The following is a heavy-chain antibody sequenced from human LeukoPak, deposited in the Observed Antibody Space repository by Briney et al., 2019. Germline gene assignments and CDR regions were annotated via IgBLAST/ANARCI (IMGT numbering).Heavy chain of an antibody. V-gene: IGHV3-74*01. CDR2: INTDGSST. Sequence: GGSLRLSCAPSGFTFSCYWMHWVRHAPGKGLVWVSRINTDGSSTIYADSVKGRFTISIDNSKNTLYLQMHSLRAEDTAVYHCAKEGGIAAALDLWGQGTLVTVAS. CDR3: AKEGGIAAALDL. J-gene: IGHJ5*02. CDR1: GFTFSCYW. D-gene: IGHD6-25*01.